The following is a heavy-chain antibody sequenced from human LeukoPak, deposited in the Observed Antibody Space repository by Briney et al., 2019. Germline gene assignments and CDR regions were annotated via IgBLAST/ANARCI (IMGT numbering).Heavy chain of an antibody. CDR3: VSQQLAPP. D-gene: IGHD5-24*01. Sequence: PGGSLRLSCAASGFTFSNYWMNWVRQAPGKGLEWVANIKESGSEKYYMDSVKGRFTISRDNAKDSLYLQMNSLRVEDTAVYYCVSQQLAPPWGQGTLVTVSS. CDR2: IKESGSEK. J-gene: IGHJ5*02. CDR1: GFTFSNYW. V-gene: IGHV3-7*01.